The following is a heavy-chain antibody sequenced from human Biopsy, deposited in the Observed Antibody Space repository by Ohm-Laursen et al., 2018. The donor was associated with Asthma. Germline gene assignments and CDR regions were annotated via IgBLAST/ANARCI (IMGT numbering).Heavy chain of an antibody. D-gene: IGHD1-26*01. CDR3: VKYSVFYYRGGNDY. V-gene: IGHV3-23*01. Sequence: GSLRLSCAASGFNFTTYAIAWIRQAPGRGLEWISAISGSGRSAYYADSVKGQFTISRDNAKNTVSLQMNSLRAEDSAIYYCVKYSVFYYRGGNDYWGQGIVVTVSS. CDR2: ISGSGRSA. CDR1: GFNFTTYA. J-gene: IGHJ4*02.